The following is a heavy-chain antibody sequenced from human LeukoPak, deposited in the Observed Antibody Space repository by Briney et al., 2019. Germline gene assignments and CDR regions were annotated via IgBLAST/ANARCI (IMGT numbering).Heavy chain of an antibody. D-gene: IGHD6-13*01. V-gene: IGHV4-39*01. CDR2: IYYSGST. CDR3: ARLTCGCSSSWYSPLYYYYYMDV. J-gene: IGHJ6*03. CDR1: GGSISSSSYY. Sequence: NASETLSLTCTVSGGSISSSSYYWGWIRQPPGKGLEWIGSIYYSGSTYYNPSLKSRVTISVDTSKNQFSLKLSSVTAADTTVYYCARLTCGCSSSWYSPLYYYYYMDVWGKGTTVTVSS.